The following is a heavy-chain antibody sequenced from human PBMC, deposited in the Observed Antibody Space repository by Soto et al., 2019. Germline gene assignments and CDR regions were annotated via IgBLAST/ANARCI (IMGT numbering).Heavy chain of an antibody. J-gene: IGHJ4*02. CDR1: GFTFSSSG. CDR2: IWYDGTNK. D-gene: IGHD3-10*01. CDR3: AKKVNSGSGSQYFDY. Sequence: PGGSLRLSCATSGFTFSSSGMHWVRQAPGKGLEWVAFIWYDGTNKYYADSVKGRFTISRDNSRNTLYLQMNSLRAEDTAIYYCAKKVNSGSGSQYFDYWGQGTLVTVSS. V-gene: IGHV3-30*02.